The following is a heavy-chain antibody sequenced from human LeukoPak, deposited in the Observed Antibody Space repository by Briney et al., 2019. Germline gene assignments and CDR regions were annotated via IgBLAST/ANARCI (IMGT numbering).Heavy chain of an antibody. V-gene: IGHV3-72*01. J-gene: IGHJ3*02. CDR2: SRDKASSYST. Sequence: GGSLRLSCAASGFTFSDHYMDWVRQAPGKGLEWVGRSRDKASSYSTEYAASVKGRFTISRDDSRNSLYLQMSSLKTEDTAIYYCAISTSRDGIDIWGQGTMVTVSS. D-gene: IGHD2-2*01. CDR3: AISTSRDGIDI. CDR1: GFTFSDHY.